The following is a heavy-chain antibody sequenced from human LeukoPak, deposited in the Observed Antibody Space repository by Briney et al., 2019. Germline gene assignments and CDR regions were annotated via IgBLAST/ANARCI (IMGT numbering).Heavy chain of an antibody. CDR3: AAEGQWSLVHYFNS. CDR1: GNTLTVLS. J-gene: IGHJ4*02. V-gene: IGHV1-24*01. D-gene: IGHD2-15*01. Sequence: ASVKVSCKVSGNTLTVLSIHWVRQAPEKGLDWMGGFDPEDAEVIYAEKFQDRVTMTEDPSTDTAYLELSSLRSEDAAVYYCAAEGQWSLVHYFNSWGQGTLVTVSS. CDR2: FDPEDAEV.